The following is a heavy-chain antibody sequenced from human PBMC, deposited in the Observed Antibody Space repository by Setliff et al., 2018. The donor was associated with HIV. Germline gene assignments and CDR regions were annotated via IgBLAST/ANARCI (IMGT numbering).Heavy chain of an antibody. D-gene: IGHD3-10*01. CDR1: GYSISGGYY. J-gene: IGHJ2*01. CDR3: ARPNYGSGSYYNDYWYFDL. CDR2: IYHSGST. Sequence: PSETLSLTCTVSGYSISGGYYWGWIRQPPGKGLEWIGSIYHSGSTYYNPSLKSRVTISVDTSKNQFSLKLSSVTAADTAVYYCARPNYGSGSYYNDYWYFDLWGRGTLVTSPQ. V-gene: IGHV4-38-2*02.